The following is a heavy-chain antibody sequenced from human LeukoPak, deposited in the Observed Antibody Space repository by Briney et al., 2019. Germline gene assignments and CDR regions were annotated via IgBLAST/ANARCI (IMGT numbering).Heavy chain of an antibody. D-gene: IGHD5-18*01. V-gene: IGHV3-48*01. CDR1: GFTFSSYS. J-gene: IGHJ4*02. CDR3: AKVTSGYSYGYWDY. Sequence: GGSLRLSCAASGFTFSSYSMNWVRQAPGKGLEWVSYISSSSSTIYYADSVKGRFTISRDNAKNSLYLQMNSLRAEDTAVYYCAKVTSGYSYGYWDYWGQGTLVTVSS. CDR2: ISSSSSTI.